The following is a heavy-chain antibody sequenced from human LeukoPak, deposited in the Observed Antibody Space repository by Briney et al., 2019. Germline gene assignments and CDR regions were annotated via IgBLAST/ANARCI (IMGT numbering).Heavy chain of an antibody. J-gene: IGHJ4*02. CDR3: ARHGFYGSGSYYNFAHFDY. CDR2: IYYSGST. CDR1: GGSISSSSYY. V-gene: IGHV4-39*01. Sequence: SETLSLTCTVSGGSISSSSYYWGWIRQPPGKGLVWIESIYYSGSTYYNPSLNSRGTISVDTSKNQFSLKLSSVTAADTAVYYCARHGFYGSGSYYNFAHFDYWGQGTLVTVSS. D-gene: IGHD3-10*01.